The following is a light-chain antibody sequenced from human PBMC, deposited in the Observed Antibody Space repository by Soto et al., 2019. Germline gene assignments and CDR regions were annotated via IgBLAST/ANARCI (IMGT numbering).Light chain of an antibody. V-gene: IGKV3-20*01. CDR3: QQYGSSRT. CDR1: QSVSSSY. J-gene: IGKJ1*01. Sequence: EIVLTQSPGTLSLSPGERATLSCRASQSVSSSYLAWYQQKPGQAPRLLIYGASSRATGIPDSFSGSGSGTDFTLTISRLEPEDAAVYYCQQYGSSRTFGQGTKVAIK. CDR2: GAS.